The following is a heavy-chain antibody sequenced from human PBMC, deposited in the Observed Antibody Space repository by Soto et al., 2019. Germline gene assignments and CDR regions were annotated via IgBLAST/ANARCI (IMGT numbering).Heavy chain of an antibody. Sequence: EVQLVESGGGLVKPGGSLRLSCAASGFTFGTYTMSWVRQVPGKGLEWVSSIGTTSSFIYYADSVRGRFTISRDNAGDSPYLQMRSLRAEDTAVYYCARVMCGDCSSYYYYSMDVWGQGTTVTVSS. CDR3: ARVMCGDCSSYYYYSMDV. CDR2: IGTTSSFI. J-gene: IGHJ6*02. CDR1: GFTFGTYT. D-gene: IGHD2-21*02. V-gene: IGHV3-21*01.